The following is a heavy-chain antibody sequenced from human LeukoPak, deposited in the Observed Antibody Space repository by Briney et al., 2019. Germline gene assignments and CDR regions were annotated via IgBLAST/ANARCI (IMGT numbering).Heavy chain of an antibody. V-gene: IGHV1-18*01. D-gene: IGHD6-19*01. CDR1: GYTFTNYG. J-gene: IGHJ4*02. CDR3: VAFIGYSSGWYGLDY. CDR2: ISAYNGNT. Sequence: ASVKVSCKTSGYTFTNYGISWVRQAPGQGLEWMGWISAYNGNTNYAQNLQGRVTMTTDTSTSTAYMELRSLRSDDTAVYYCVAFIGYSSGWYGLDYWGQGTLVTVSS.